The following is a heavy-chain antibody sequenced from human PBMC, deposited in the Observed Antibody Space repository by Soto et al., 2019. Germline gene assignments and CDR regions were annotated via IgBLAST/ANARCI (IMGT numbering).Heavy chain of an antibody. CDR2: INHSGST. CDR1: GGSFSGYY. J-gene: IGHJ6*02. D-gene: IGHD6-13*01. CDR3: ARGRGIAAAGRFWVDWSMDV. V-gene: IGHV4-34*01. Sequence: PSETLSLTCAVYGGSFSGYYWSWIRQPPGKGLEWIGEINHSGSTNYNPSLKSRVTISVDTSKNQFSLKLSSVTAADTAVYYCARGRGIAAAGRFWVDWSMDVWGQGTT.